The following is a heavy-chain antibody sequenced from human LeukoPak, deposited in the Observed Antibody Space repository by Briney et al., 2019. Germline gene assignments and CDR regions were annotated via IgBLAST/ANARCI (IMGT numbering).Heavy chain of an antibody. J-gene: IGHJ6*02. V-gene: IGHV3-21*01. Sequence: GGSLRLSCAASGFTFSSYSMNWVRQAPGKGLEWVSSISSSSSYIYYADSVKGRFTISRDNAKNSLYLQMNSLRAEDTAAYYCARDMEDIVVVPAAAYYYYYGMDVWGQGTTDTVSS. CDR3: ARDMEDIVVVPAAAYYYYYGMDV. D-gene: IGHD2-2*01. CDR2: ISSSSSYI. CDR1: GFTFSSYS.